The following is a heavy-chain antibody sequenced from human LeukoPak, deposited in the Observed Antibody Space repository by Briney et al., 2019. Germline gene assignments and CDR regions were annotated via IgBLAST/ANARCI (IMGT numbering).Heavy chain of an antibody. CDR1: GGSVSSTTYF. V-gene: IGHV4-39*01. CDR2: INYSGST. D-gene: IGHD3-10*01. Sequence: PSETLCLTCTVSGGSVSSTTYFWSWIRQPPGKGLEWIASINYSGSTYYNPSLKSRVTISVDTSENQFYLKLSSVTAADTAVYYCARYVVYGSGKYYFDYWGQGTMVTVSS. J-gene: IGHJ4*02. CDR3: ARYVVYGSGKYYFDY.